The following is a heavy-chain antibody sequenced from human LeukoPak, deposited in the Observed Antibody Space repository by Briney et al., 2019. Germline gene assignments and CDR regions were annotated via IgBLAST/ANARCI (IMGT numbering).Heavy chain of an antibody. CDR1: GGSISSSSYY. V-gene: IGHV4-39*07. CDR3: ARRSSGYGVDY. J-gene: IGHJ4*02. CDR2: IYYSGST. Sequence: SETLSLTCTVSGGSISSSSYYWGWIRQPPGKGLEWIGSIYYSGSTYYNPSLKSRVTISVDTSKNQFSLKLSSVTAADTAVYYCARRSSGYGVDYWGQGTLVTVSS. D-gene: IGHD5-12*01.